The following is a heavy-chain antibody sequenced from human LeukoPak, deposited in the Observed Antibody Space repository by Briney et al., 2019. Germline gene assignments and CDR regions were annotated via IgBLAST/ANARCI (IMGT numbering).Heavy chain of an antibody. V-gene: IGHV3-21*01. D-gene: IGHD1-26*01. CDR3: ARDLYTGSYFEIDY. Sequence: GGSQRLSCAASGFTFGSYSMNWVRQAPGKGLEWVSCISTSSIYTYYADSVKGRFTISRDNAKNSLFLQKNSLRAEDTAVYFCARDLYTGSYFEIDYWGQGTLVTVSS. CDR2: ISTSSIYT. CDR1: GFTFGSYS. J-gene: IGHJ4*02.